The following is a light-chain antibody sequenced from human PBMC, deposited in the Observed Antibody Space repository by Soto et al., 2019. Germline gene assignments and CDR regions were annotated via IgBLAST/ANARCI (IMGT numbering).Light chain of an antibody. Sequence: EIVLTQSPATLSLSPGERATLSCRASQSLGGSLAWYQQKPGQAPRLLIYDGSTRASGIPARFSGSGSGTDFTLTISGLDPEDFAVYYWQHHTCWPISFGGGTRVDI. CDR1: QSLGGS. V-gene: IGKV3-11*01. CDR3: QHHTCWPIS. CDR2: DGS. J-gene: IGKJ4*01.